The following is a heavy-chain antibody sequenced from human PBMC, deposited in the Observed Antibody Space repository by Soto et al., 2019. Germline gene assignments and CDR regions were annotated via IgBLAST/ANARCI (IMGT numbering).Heavy chain of an antibody. CDR2: RWYDGSNK. V-gene: IGHV3-33*01. CDR3: ARVYGVAAAAPFDY. Sequence: LRLSCAASGFTFSSYGMHWVRQAPGKGLEWVAVRWYDGSNKYYADSVKGRFTISRDNSKNTLYLQMNSLRAEDTAVYYCARVYGVAAAAPFDYWGQGTLVTAPQ. CDR1: GFTFSSYG. J-gene: IGHJ4*02. D-gene: IGHD6-13*01.